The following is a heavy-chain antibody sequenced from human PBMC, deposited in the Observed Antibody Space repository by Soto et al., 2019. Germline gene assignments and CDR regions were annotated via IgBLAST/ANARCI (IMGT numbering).Heavy chain of an antibody. CDR1: GGSISSGDYY. CDR2: IYYSGST. V-gene: IGHV4-30-4*01. J-gene: IGHJ5*02. D-gene: IGHD7-27*01. Sequence: SETLSLTCTVSGGSISSGDYYWSWIRQPPGKGLEWIGYIYYSGSTYYNPSLKSRVTISVDTSKNQFSLKLSSVTAADTAVYYCARDRGTGVGSWFDPWGQGTLVTVSS. CDR3: ARDRGTGVGSWFDP.